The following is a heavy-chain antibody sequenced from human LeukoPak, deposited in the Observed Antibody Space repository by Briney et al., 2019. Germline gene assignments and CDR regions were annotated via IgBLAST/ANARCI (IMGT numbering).Heavy chain of an antibody. J-gene: IGHJ4*02. CDR1: GYSISSGYY. D-gene: IGHD6-19*01. CDR2: IYHNGNT. Sequence: SETLSLTCAVSGYSISSGYYWGWIRQPPRKGLEWIGSIYHNGNTYYNPSLKSRVTISVDTSKNEFSLKLSSVTAADTAVYYCARRGSGWYYFDYWGQGTLVTVSS. CDR3: ARRGSGWYYFDY. V-gene: IGHV4-38-2*01.